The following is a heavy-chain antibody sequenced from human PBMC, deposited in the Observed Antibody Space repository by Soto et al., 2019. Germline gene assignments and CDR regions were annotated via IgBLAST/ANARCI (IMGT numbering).Heavy chain of an antibody. V-gene: IGHV3-11*01. Sequence: QVQLVESGGGLVKPGGSLRLSCAASGFTFSDYYMSWIRQAPGEGLEWVSDISSSGSTIYYADSVKVRFTISRDNAKNSLYLKMNSLRAEDTAVYYCARAAVEFPYSGAGFWCDPWGQGTLVTVSS. D-gene: IGHD1-26*01. J-gene: IGHJ5*02. CDR2: ISSSGSTI. CDR1: GFTFSDYY. CDR3: ARAAVEFPYSGAGFWCDP.